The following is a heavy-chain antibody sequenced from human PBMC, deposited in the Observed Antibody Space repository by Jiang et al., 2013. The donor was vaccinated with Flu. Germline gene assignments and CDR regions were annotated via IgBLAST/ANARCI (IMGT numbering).Heavy chain of an antibody. CDR1: GFTFDDHG. V-gene: IGHV3-20*04. D-gene: IGHD1-26*01. Sequence: VQLLESGGGVVRPGGSLGLSCTASGFTFDDHGMSWVRQAPGRGLEWVSGISWSGGSTGYAESVEGRFTISRDNAKNSLYLQMNSLRAEDTAFYYCTRGRFGSVGATTPDYWGQGTLVTVSS. J-gene: IGHJ4*02. CDR2: ISWSGGST. CDR3: TRGRFGSVGATTPDY.